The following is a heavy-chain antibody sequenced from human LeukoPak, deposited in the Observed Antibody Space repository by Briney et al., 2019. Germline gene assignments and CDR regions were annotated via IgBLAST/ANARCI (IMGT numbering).Heavy chain of an antibody. CDR1: GGTFSGYA. J-gene: IGHJ4*02. CDR2: IIPIFGTA. V-gene: IGHV1-69*13. Sequence: SVKVSCKASGGTFSGYAISWVRQAPGQGLEWMGGIIPIFGTANYAQKFQGRVTITADESTSTAYMELSSLRSEDTAVYYCARSIAAAGYFDYWGPGTLVTVSS. CDR3: ARSIAAAGYFDY. D-gene: IGHD6-13*01.